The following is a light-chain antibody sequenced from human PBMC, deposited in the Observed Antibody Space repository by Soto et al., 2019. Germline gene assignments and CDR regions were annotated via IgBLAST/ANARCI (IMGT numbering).Light chain of an antibody. J-gene: IGKJ1*01. CDR1: QIVRSN. Sequence: EIVMTQSPATLSVSPGEIATLSCRASQIVRSNLAWSQQKPGQAPRLLIYGASTRATGIPARFSGSGSGTEFTLTISSLQSEDFAVYYCQHNSNWPPGKFGQGTKVDIK. V-gene: IGKV3-15*01. CDR3: QHNSNWPPGK. CDR2: GAS.